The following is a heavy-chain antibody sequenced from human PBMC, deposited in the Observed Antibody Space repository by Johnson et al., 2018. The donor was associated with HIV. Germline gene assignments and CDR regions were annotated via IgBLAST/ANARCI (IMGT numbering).Heavy chain of an antibody. V-gene: IGHV3-33*06. Sequence: QVQLVESGGGVVQPGRSLRLSCAASGFTFSNYGMHWVRQAPGKGLEWVAGLWYDGSKNNYADSVRGRFAISRDNSKNTLHLQMNSLRVEETAVYYCAKCIWGSSLIDAFDIWGQGTTVTVSS. CDR2: LWYDGSKN. CDR1: GFTFSNYG. J-gene: IGHJ3*02. D-gene: IGHD6-13*01. CDR3: AKCIWGSSLIDAFDI.